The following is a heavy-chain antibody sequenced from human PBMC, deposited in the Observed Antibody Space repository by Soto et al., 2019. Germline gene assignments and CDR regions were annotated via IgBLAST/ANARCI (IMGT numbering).Heavy chain of an antibody. CDR2: IYYSGST. Sequence: SETLSLTCTVSGGSISSSRFYWGWIRQPPGKGLEWIGSIYYSGSTYYNPSLKSRVTISVDTSKNQFSLRLNSVTATDTAVYYCVRHPVSWSYFRVNWFDPWGQGTLVTVSS. D-gene: IGHD1-26*01. CDR3: VRHPVSWSYFRVNWFDP. V-gene: IGHV4-39*01. J-gene: IGHJ5*02. CDR1: GGSISSSRFY.